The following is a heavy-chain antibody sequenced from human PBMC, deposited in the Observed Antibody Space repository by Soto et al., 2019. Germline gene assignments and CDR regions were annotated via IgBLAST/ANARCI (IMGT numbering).Heavy chain of an antibody. CDR1: EIAVSNSW. Sequence: HPLGCLRLSGAACEIAVSNSWLHWVRQVPGKGLVWVSRINSDGTSIIYADFVKGRFTFSGDNANSTVYLQMRSLRVENTPVYYCENYWYQTIDHWGQGTGVTVSS. J-gene: IGHJ4*02. D-gene: IGHD1-1*01. CDR3: ENYWYQTIDH. CDR2: INSDGTSI. V-gene: IGHV3-74*01.